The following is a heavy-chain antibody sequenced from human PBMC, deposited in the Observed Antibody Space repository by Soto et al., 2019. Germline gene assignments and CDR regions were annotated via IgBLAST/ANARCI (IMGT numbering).Heavy chain of an antibody. D-gene: IGHD2-15*01. CDR2: IIPIFGTA. Sequence: SVKVSCKASGGTFSSYAISWVRQAPGQGLEWMGGIIPIFGTANYAQKFQGRVTITADESTSTAYMELSSLRSEDTAVYYCARGSQLSLQTGYCIYWGQGTLVTVSS. CDR3: ARGSQLSLQTGYCIY. V-gene: IGHV1-69*13. J-gene: IGHJ4*02. CDR1: GGTFSSYA.